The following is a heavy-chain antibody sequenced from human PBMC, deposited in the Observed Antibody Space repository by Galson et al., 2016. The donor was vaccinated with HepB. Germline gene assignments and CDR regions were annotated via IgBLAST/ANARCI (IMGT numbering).Heavy chain of an antibody. V-gene: IGHV6-1*01. J-gene: IGHJ5*02. D-gene: IGHD2/OR15-2a*01. Sequence: CAISGDSVSSNSAAWTWIRQSPLRGPERLGRTYYRSKWYNDYAVSVKSRISIHPDTSKNQFSLQLNSVTPEDTAVYYCARVRCSTFRCQNWFDPWGQGTLVTVSS. CDR3: ARVRCSTFRCQNWFDP. CDR1: GDSVSSNSAA. CDR2: TYYRSKWYN.